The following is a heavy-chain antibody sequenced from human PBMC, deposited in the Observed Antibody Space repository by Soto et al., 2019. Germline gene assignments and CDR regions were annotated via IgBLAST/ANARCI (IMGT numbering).Heavy chain of an antibody. V-gene: IGHV1-46*01. Sequence: QVQLVQSGAEVKQPGASAKVSCKAPGDTFTSYYFHWVRQATGQGIEWMGAINPHGGSTAYAQRLQGRVNMPRDTPTSTVYMQLSSLRAEDTAVYYCARSSWGNEGIIIEGSNWFAPGGQGTLVTVSS. J-gene: IGHJ5*02. CDR3: ARSSWGNEGIIIEGSNWFAP. D-gene: IGHD3-10*01. CDR1: GDTFTSYY. CDR2: INPHGGST.